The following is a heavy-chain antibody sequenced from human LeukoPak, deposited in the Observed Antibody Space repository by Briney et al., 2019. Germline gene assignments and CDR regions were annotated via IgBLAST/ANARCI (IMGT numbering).Heavy chain of an antibody. CDR1: GGSISSYY. D-gene: IGHD3-22*01. CDR3: ARGPDSSGYYYTYYYYLDV. J-gene: IGHJ6*03. Sequence: PSETLSLTCTVSGGSISSYYWSWIRQPPGKGLEWIGEINHRGSTNYNSSLKSRVTISVDTSKNQISLKLSSVTAADTAVYYCARGPDSSGYYYTYYYYLDVWGKGTTVTVSS. V-gene: IGHV4-34*01. CDR2: INHRGST.